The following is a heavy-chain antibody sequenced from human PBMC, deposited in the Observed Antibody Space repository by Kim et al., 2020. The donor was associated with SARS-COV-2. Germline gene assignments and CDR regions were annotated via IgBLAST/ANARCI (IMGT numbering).Heavy chain of an antibody. V-gene: IGHV1-69*06. Sequence: SVKVSCKASGGTFSSHAISWVRQAPGQGLEWMGGIISIFGTVNYAQQFQERVTITADKYTRTAYMELSSLRSEDTAVYYCARESDSRISLNYNWFDPWGQGTLVTVSS. D-gene: IGHD6-13*01. CDR2: IISIFGTV. CDR1: GGTFSSHA. CDR3: ARESDSRISLNYNWFDP. J-gene: IGHJ5*02.